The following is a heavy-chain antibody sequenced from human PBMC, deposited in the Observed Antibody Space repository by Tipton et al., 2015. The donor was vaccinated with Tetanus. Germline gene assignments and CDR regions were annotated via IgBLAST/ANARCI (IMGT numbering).Heavy chain of an antibody. CDR1: GFTFSSYG. J-gene: IGHJ4*02. Sequence: RSLRLSCAASGFTFSSYGMHWVRQAPGKGLEWVAAMGNDDNNKQYLESVKGRFTISRDNSKNTLYLQMNSLRADDTAVYYCVTDXGPSRTNYDYWGQGTLXTVXS. CDR2: MGNDDNNK. V-gene: IGHV3-33*01. D-gene: IGHD1-14*01. CDR3: VTDXGPSRTNYDY.